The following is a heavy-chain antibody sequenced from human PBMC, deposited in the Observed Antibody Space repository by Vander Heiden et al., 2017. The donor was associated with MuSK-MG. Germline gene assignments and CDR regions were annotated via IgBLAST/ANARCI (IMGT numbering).Heavy chain of an antibody. V-gene: IGHV1-69*06. CDR1: GGTFSSYA. Sequence: QVQLVQSGAEVKKPGSSVKVSCKASGGTFSSYAISWVRQAPGQGLEWMGGIIPIFGTANYAQKVQGRVTITADKSTSTAYMELSSMRSEDTAVYYCASRPYSSSSGLLDYWGQGTLVTVSS. D-gene: IGHD6-6*01. CDR3: ASRPYSSSSGLLDY. CDR2: IIPIFGTA. J-gene: IGHJ4*02.